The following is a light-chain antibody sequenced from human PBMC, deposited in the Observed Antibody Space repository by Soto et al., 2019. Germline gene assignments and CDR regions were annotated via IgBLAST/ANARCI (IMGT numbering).Light chain of an antibody. CDR2: DIR. CDR3: SSYTSSSTRV. V-gene: IGLV2-14*03. J-gene: IGLJ1*01. Sequence: QSVLTQPASVSGSPGQSITISCTGTSSDVGGYKYVSWYQQHPGKAPKLMIYDIRNRTSGVSNRFSGSKSGNTASLTISGIQAEDEADYYCSSYTSSSTRVFGTGTKLTVL. CDR1: SSDVGGYKY.